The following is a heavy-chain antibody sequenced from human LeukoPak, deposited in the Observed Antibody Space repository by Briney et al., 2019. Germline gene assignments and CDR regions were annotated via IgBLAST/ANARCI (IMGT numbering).Heavy chain of an antibody. J-gene: IGHJ4*02. CDR2: ISSSSSTI. CDR1: GFTFSSYS. V-gene: IGHV3-48*01. CDR3: ARGLPAAI. Sequence: PGGSLRLSCAASGFTFSSYSMNWVRQAPGKGLEWVSYISSSSSTIYYADSVEGRFTISRDNAKNSLYLQMNSLRAEDTAVYYCARGLPAAIWGQGTLVTVSS. D-gene: IGHD2-2*02.